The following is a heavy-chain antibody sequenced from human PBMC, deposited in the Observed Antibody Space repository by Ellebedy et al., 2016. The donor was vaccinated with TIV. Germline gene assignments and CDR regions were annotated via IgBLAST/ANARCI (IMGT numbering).Heavy chain of an antibody. D-gene: IGHD4-17*01. J-gene: IGHJ3*02. Sequence: GESLKISCAASRFTFSRYSMNWVRQAPGEGLEWVANINQDGSEKYYVDSVRGRFTISRDNAKNSLYLQMNSLRAEDTAVYYCASDGSYGDFLSPTHAFEMWGQGTMITVSS. CDR1: RFTFSRYS. CDR2: INQDGSEK. V-gene: IGHV3-7*01. CDR3: ASDGSYGDFLSPTHAFEM.